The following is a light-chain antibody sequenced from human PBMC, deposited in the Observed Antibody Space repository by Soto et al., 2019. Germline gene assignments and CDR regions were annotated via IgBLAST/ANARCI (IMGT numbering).Light chain of an antibody. CDR3: QQYGSSPWT. Sequence: EIVLTQSPGTLSLSPGERATLSCRASQSVSSSYLAWYQQKPGQAPRLLIYGASSRATGIPDRFSVSGSGTDFTLTISRLEPEDFAVYYCQQYGSSPWTFGQGTK. J-gene: IGKJ1*01. CDR2: GAS. CDR1: QSVSSSY. V-gene: IGKV3-20*01.